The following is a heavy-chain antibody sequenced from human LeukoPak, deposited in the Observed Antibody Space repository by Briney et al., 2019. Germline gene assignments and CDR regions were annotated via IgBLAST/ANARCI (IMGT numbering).Heavy chain of an antibody. J-gene: IGHJ4*02. V-gene: IGHV3-21*01. CDR3: ARQDIVVVPAAMQGPFDY. D-gene: IGHD2-2*01. CDR1: GFTFSSYS. CDR2: ISSSSSYI. Sequence: PGGSLSLSGAASGFTFSSYSMKWVRKAPGKGLGLVSSISSSSSYIYYADSVKGRFTISRDNAKNSLYLEMNSLRAEDTAVYYCARQDIVVVPAAMQGPFDYWGEGTLVTVSS.